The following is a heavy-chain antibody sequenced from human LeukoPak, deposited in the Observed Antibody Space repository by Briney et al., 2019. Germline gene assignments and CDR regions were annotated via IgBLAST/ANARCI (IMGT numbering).Heavy chain of an antibody. V-gene: IGHV3-7*01. CDR1: GFTFSSYA. J-gene: IGHJ4*02. D-gene: IGHD7-27*01. Sequence: GGSLRLSCAASGFTFSSYAMHWVRQAPGKGPEWVANIKEGGTQKYYVDSVRGRFTISRDNAENSLYLQMNSLRDEDTAVYYCAKTGERDYWGRGTLVTVSS. CDR3: AKTGERDY. CDR2: IKEGGTQK.